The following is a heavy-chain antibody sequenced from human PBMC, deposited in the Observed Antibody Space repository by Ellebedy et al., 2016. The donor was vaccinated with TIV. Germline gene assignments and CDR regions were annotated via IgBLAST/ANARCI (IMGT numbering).Heavy chain of an antibody. D-gene: IGHD5-18*01. CDR2: INWNGDST. V-gene: IGHV3-23*01. CDR3: AGHGDRAMTH. CDR1: GFTFSSSA. Sequence: GESLKISCAASGFTFSSSAMSWVRQAPGKGLEWGSGINWNGDSTDYADSVKGRFTISRDKSKNTMYLQMNSLRAEDTAVYYCAGHGDRAMTHWGQGTLVTVSS. J-gene: IGHJ4*02.